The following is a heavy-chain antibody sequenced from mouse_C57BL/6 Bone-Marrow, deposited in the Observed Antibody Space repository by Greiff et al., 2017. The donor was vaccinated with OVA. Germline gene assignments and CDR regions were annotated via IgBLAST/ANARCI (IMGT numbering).Heavy chain of an antibody. CDR3: ARLTGIGDY. D-gene: IGHD4-1*01. J-gene: IGHJ2*01. CDR1: GYTFTSYW. CDR2: INPNSGST. Sequence: VQLQQPGAELVKPGASVKLSCKASGYTFTSYWMHWVKQRPGQGLEWIGMINPNSGSTNYNEKFKSKATLPVDKSTSTAYMQLSSLTVEDAAVYYWARLTGIGDYWGQGTTLTVSS. V-gene: IGHV1-64*01.